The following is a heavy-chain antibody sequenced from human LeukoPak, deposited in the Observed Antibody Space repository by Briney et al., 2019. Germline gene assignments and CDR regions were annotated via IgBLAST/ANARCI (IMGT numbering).Heavy chain of an antibody. CDR2: ISAYNGNT. D-gene: IGHD1-26*01. V-gene: IGHV1-18*01. CDR3: ARDPGVVGAADFDY. J-gene: IGHJ4*02. CDR1: GYTFTSYG. Sequence: ASVKVSCKASGYTFTSYGISWVRQAPGQGLEWMGWISAYNGNTNYAQKLQGRVTMTTDTSTSTAYMELRSLRSDDTAVYYCARDPGVVGAADFDYWGQGTLVTVSS.